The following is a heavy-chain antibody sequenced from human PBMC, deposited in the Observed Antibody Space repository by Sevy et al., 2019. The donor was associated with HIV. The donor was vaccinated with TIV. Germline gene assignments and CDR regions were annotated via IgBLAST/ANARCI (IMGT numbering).Heavy chain of an antibody. CDR1: GGSISSSSYD. J-gene: IGHJ4*02. D-gene: IGHD2-21*01. V-gene: IGHV4-39*01. CDR2: MYSSGNT. CDR3: ARQGGIVDRAFDY. Sequence: SETLSLTCTVSGGSISSSSYDWGWIRQPPGKGLEWIGSMYSSGNTYYNPSLKSRVTIFVDTSKNQIYLKLTSVTAADTAVYYCARQGGIVDRAFDYWGQGTLVTVSS.